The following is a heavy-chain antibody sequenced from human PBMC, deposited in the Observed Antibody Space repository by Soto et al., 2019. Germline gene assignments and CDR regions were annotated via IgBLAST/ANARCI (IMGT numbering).Heavy chain of an antibody. V-gene: IGHV1-69*01. J-gene: IGHJ5*02. CDR3: ARDLSIEARRGWFDP. Sequence: QVQLVQSGAEVKKPGSSVKVSCKASGGTFSSYAISWVRQAPGQGLEWMGGIIPIFGTANYAQKFQGRVTITADESTSTAYMELSSLRAEDTAVDYCARDLSIEARRGWFDPWGQGTLVTVSS. CDR2: IIPIFGTA. CDR1: GGTFSSYA. D-gene: IGHD6-6*01.